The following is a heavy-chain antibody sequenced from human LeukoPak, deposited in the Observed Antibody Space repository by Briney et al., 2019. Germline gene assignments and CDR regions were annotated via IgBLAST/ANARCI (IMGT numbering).Heavy chain of an antibody. D-gene: IGHD5-18*01. V-gene: IGHV3-15*01. Sequence: GGSLRLSCAASGFTFSNVWMSWVRQVPGKGREWGGRIKSKTDVGTAEFTAPVRIRFTISRDDAKNTLYLQMNSLKTEDTAVYYCTTEWIQLFDFWGQGTLVTVSS. CDR2: IKSKTDVGTA. CDR3: TTEWIQLFDF. J-gene: IGHJ4*02. CDR1: GFTFSNVW.